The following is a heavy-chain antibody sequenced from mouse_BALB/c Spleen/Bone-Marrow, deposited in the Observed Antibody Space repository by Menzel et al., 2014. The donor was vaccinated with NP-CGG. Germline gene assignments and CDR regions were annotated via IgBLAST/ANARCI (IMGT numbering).Heavy chain of an antibody. Sequence: EVHLVESGGGLVKPGGSLKLSCAASGFTFSSYTMSWVRQTPEKRLEWVATISSGGSYTYYPDSVKGRFTISRDNAKNTLYLQMSSLKSEDTAMYYCTRDPFYYGSSYAMDYWGQGTSGTVSS. D-gene: IGHD1-1*01. V-gene: IGHV5-6-4*01. J-gene: IGHJ4*01. CDR2: ISSGGSYT. CDR1: GFTFSSYT. CDR3: TRDPFYYGSSYAMDY.